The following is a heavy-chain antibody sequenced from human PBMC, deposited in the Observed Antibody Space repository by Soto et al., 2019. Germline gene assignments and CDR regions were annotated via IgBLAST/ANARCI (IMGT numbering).Heavy chain of an antibody. Sequence: GESLKISCQGSGYNLATHWIGWDRHKAGQGLEWMGIIFPGDAETRYSPSFQGHITISADKSISIAYLRWSSLKASDTGMYYCATPAGFGMDVWGQGXTVTVSS. CDR2: IFPGDAET. CDR3: ATPAGFGMDV. V-gene: IGHV5-51*01. D-gene: IGHD2-2*01. CDR1: GYNLATHW. J-gene: IGHJ6*02.